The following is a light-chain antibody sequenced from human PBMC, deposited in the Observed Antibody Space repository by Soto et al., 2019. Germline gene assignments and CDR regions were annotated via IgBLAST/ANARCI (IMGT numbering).Light chain of an antibody. CDR2: EVS. J-gene: IGLJ2*01. V-gene: IGLV2-14*01. CDR1: SSDVGGYEY. Sequence: QSALTQPASVSGSPGQSITISCTGTSSDVGGYEYVSWYQQHPGKAPKLMIYEVSNRPSGVSNRFSGSKSGNTASLTISGLQAEDEADYYCCSYTSSNTLVFGGGTKLTGL. CDR3: CSYTSSNTLV.